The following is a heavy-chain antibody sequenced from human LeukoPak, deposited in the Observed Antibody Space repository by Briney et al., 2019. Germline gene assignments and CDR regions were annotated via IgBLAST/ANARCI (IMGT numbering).Heavy chain of an antibody. D-gene: IGHD6-13*01. CDR2: LSYDGSNK. J-gene: IGHJ4*02. CDR1: GFTFSTYA. V-gene: IGHV3-30-3*01. Sequence: GGSLRLSCAASGFTFSTYAMHWVRQAPGKGLEWVAVLSYDGSNKYYAGSVKGRFTISRDNSKNTLYLQMNSLRAEDTAVYYCARVKRQLYHFDYWGQGTLVTVSS. CDR3: ARVKRQLYHFDY.